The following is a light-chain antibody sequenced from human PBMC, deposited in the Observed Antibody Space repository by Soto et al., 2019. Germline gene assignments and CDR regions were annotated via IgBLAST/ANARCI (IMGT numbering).Light chain of an antibody. J-gene: IGLJ2*01. CDR2: DVI. CDR3: SSYTSSSTVV. Sequence: QSALTQPASGSGSPGQSITISCTGTSSDVGGYDSVSWYQQHPGKAPTLMIYDVIDRPSGVSSRFSGSKSGNTASLSISGLQAEDEADYYCSSYTSSSTVVFGGGTKLTVL. CDR1: SSDVGGYDS. V-gene: IGLV2-14*03.